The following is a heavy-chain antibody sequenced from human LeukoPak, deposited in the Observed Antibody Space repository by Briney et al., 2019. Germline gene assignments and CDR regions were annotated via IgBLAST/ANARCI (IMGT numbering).Heavy chain of an antibody. Sequence: SQTLSLTCSVSGVSISSGSYFWTWIRQPAGKGLEWIGRIYTTGSTNYNPSLTSRVTISMDASKNQFSLNLSSVTAADTAVYYCATSPYYFYMDVWGKGTSVIVSS. J-gene: IGHJ6*03. CDR2: IYTTGST. CDR3: ATSPYYFYMDV. CDR1: GVSISSGSYF. V-gene: IGHV4-61*02.